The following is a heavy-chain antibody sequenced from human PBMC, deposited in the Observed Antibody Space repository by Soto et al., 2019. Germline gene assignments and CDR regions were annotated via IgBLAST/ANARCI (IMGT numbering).Heavy chain of an antibody. V-gene: IGHV4-59*01. J-gene: IGHJ4*02. Sequence: SETMPLTCAVAGGSLGCFPCRFIRQTPGKGLEWVGYIYHTGRSNYNPSLKSRVTISVDTSKNQFSLKVASMTAADTAVYYCAMRTVFRPLDCWGQGTLVTVSS. CDR3: AMRTVFRPLDC. CDR2: IYHTGRS. CDR1: GGSLGCFP.